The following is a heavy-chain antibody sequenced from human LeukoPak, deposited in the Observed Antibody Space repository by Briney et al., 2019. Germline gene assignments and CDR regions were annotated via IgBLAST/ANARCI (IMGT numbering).Heavy chain of an antibody. J-gene: IGHJ4*02. V-gene: IGHV3-30*02. CDR2: IRNDGSSK. CDR1: GFTFSSYG. Sequence: GGSLRLSCPASGFTFSSYGMHWVRQAPGKGLEWVAFIRNDGSSKYYADSVKGRFTISRDNSKNTLYLQMNSLRAEDTAVYYCAKDFRPYPSYFDYWGQGTLVTVSS. CDR3: AKDFRPYPSYFDY.